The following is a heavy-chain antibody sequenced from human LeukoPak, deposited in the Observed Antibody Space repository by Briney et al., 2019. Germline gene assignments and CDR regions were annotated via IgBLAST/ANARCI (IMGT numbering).Heavy chain of an antibody. J-gene: IGHJ4*02. V-gene: IGHV3-23*01. Sequence: PGGSLRLSCAAAGFTVSNYHINWVRQAPGWGLEWVAAIIHTGVDTYYADSVKGRFTVSRDDSENMVHLQMNSLRVDDTAVYYCVRDPFDSSGHDQGAYWGQGALVTVSS. CDR3: VRDPFDSSGHDQGAY. CDR2: IIHTGVDT. D-gene: IGHD3-22*01. CDR1: GFTVSNYH.